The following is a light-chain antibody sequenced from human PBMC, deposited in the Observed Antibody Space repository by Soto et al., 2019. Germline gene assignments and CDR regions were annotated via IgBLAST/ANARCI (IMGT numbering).Light chain of an antibody. CDR1: SSDVGAYNY. CDR3: TSYAGTYSFFYV. CDR2: EVS. J-gene: IGLJ1*01. Sequence: QSVLTQRPSASGSPGQSVTISCTGTSSDVGAYNYVSWYQQLPGKAPKLIIYEVSKRPSGVPDRFSGSKSGNTASLTVSGLQAEDEADYYCTSYAGTYSFFYVFGTGTKVTV. V-gene: IGLV2-8*01.